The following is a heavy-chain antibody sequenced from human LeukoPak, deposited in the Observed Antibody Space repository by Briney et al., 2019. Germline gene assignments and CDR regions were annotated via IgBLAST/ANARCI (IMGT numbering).Heavy chain of an antibody. Sequence: GGSLRLSCAASGFTFSSYGMHWVRQAPGKGLEWVAFIRYDGSNKYYADSVKGRFTISRDNSKNTLYLQMNSLRAEDTAVYYCAKGSQATMFGVVPHCMDVWGKGTTVTVSS. CDR3: AKGSQATMFGVVPHCMDV. J-gene: IGHJ6*03. D-gene: IGHD3-3*01. CDR1: GFTFSSYG. CDR2: IRYDGSNK. V-gene: IGHV3-30*02.